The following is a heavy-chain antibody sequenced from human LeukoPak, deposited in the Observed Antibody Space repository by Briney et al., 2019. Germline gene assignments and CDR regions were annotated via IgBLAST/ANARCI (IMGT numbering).Heavy chain of an antibody. Sequence: ASVKDSCKASGYTFTSYGISWVRQAPGQGLEWMGWISAYNGNTNYAQKLQGRVTMTTDTSTSTAYMELRSLRSDDTAVYYCARLDCSSTSCYSWFDPWGQGTLVTVSS. CDR1: GYTFTSYG. V-gene: IGHV1-18*01. CDR3: ARLDCSSTSCYSWFDP. D-gene: IGHD2-2*02. J-gene: IGHJ5*02. CDR2: ISAYNGNT.